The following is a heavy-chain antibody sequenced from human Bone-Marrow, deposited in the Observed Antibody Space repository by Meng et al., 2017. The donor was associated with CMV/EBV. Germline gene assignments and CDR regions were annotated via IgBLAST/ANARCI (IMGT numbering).Heavy chain of an antibody. CDR2: IIPILGIA. CDR1: GYTFTSYG. V-gene: IGHV1-69*10. D-gene: IGHD3-3*01. CDR3: ARFMSGYDY. J-gene: IGHJ4*02. Sequence: SVKVSCKASGYTFTSYGISWVRQAPGQGLEWMGGIIPILGIANYAQKFQGRVTITADKSTSTAYMELSSLRSEDTAVYYCARFMSGYDYWGQGTLVTVSS.